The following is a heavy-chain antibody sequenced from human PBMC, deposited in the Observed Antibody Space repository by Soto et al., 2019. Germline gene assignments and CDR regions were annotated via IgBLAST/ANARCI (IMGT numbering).Heavy chain of an antibody. CDR2: VYYGGST. V-gene: IGHV4-59*01. CDR1: GGSINSYY. CDR3: ARGYSSNWFRLDS. Sequence: SETLSLTCTVSGGSINSYYWTWIRQPPGNGLEWIAYVYYGGSTNYNPSLRSRLTVSVDTSKNQFSLNLNSVTAADTAVYYCARGYSSNWFRLDSWGQGILVTVS. D-gene: IGHD6-13*01. J-gene: IGHJ4*02.